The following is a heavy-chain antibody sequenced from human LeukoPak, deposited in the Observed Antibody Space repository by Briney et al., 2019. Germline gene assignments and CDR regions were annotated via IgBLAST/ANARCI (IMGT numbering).Heavy chain of an antibody. Sequence: GGSLRLSCAASAFTFSDAWMSWVRQAAGKGLEGVGRIKSKTDGGTTDYAAPVKGRFTISRDDSKNTLYLQMNSLKTEDTAVSYCSTLTMIRIPQDVWGKRTTVTVSS. J-gene: IGHJ6*04. D-gene: IGHD3-10*01. CDR2: IKSKTDGGTT. V-gene: IGHV3-15*01. CDR1: AFTFSDAW. CDR3: STLTMIRIPQDV.